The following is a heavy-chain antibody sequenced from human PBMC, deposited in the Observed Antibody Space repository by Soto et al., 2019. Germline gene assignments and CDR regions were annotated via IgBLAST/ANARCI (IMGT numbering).Heavy chain of an antibody. CDR2: IYYSGST. Sequence: SETLSLTCTVSGGSSSSYYWTWIRQPPGKGLEWIGYIYYSGSTNSNPSQKSRVIISVDMSKNQFSLKLSSVTAADTVVYYCAIEREYYDSSGYYYYYGLDVWGQGTTVTVSS. J-gene: IGHJ6*02. CDR3: AIEREYYDSSGYYYYYGLDV. V-gene: IGHV4-59*01. D-gene: IGHD3-22*01. CDR1: GGSSSSYY.